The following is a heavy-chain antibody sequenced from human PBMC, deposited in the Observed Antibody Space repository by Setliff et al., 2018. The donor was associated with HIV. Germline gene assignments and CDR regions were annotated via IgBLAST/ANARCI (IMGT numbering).Heavy chain of an antibody. CDR1: GYTFTGYY. J-gene: IGHJ6*02. V-gene: IGHV1-2*02. CDR2: INPNSGGT. D-gene: IGHD2-15*01. CDR3: ARDLDIVVVVAATEYGMDV. Sequence: ASVKVSCKASGYTFTGYYMHWVRQAPGQGLEWMGWINPNSGGTNYAQKFQGRVTMTRDTSISTAYMDLSRLRSDDTAVYYCARDLDIVVVVAATEYGMDVWGQGTTVTVSS.